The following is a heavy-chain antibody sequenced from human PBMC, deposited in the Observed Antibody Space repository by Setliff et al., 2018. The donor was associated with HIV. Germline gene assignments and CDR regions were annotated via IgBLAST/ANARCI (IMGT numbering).Heavy chain of an antibody. Sequence: GASLKISCKGSGYSFTNYWIAWVRQMPGRGLEWMGIIYPGDSDTRYSSSFQGQVTISADKSISTAYLQWSSLKASDTAMYYCARQGDYHILTGYYSGPHDAFDIWGQGTMVTVSS. J-gene: IGHJ3*02. CDR3: ARQGDYHILTGYYSGPHDAFDI. CDR1: GYSFTNYW. V-gene: IGHV5-51*01. CDR2: IYPGDSDT. D-gene: IGHD3-9*01.